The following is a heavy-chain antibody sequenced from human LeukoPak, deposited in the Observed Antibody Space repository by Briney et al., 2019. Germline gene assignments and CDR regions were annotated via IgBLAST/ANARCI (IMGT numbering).Heavy chain of an antibody. CDR2: ISHDGSIR. J-gene: IGHJ4*02. CDR1: GITFSDYG. CDR3: ARTVATIALPSFKY. Sequence: PGRSLRLSCEASGITFSDYGMHWVRQAPGKGLEWVASISHDGSIRNFADSVKGRFTVSRDNSRNTLFLQMNSLRTEDTAVYYCARTVATIALPSFKYWGQGTLVTVSS. D-gene: IGHD5-12*01. V-gene: IGHV3-30*03.